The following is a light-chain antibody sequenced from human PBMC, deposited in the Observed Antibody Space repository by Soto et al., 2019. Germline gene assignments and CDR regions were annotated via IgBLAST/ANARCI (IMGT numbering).Light chain of an antibody. CDR2: KAS. CDR3: QHYNGYPWT. V-gene: IGKV1-5*03. J-gene: IGKJ1*01. CDR1: QSINSW. Sequence: DIPMTQSPSTLSASVGDRVTITCRASQSINSWLAWYQQKPGKAPKLLIYKASTLEGGVPSRFSGSGSGTEFTLTISSLQPDDFASYYCQHYNGYPWTFGQGTKVEIK.